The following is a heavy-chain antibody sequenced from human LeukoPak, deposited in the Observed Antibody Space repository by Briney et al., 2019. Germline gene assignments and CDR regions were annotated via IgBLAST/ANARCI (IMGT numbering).Heavy chain of an antibody. V-gene: IGHV4-39*01. CDR1: GGSISSSSYY. Sequence: PSETLSLTCTVSGGSISSSSYYWGWIRQPPGKGLEWIGSIYYSGSTYYNPSLKSRVTISVDTSKNQFSLKLSSVTAADTAVYYCASTDASNYNWFDPWGQGTLVTVSS. CDR2: IYYSGST. D-gene: IGHD2/OR15-2a*01. CDR3: ASTDASNYNWFDP. J-gene: IGHJ5*02.